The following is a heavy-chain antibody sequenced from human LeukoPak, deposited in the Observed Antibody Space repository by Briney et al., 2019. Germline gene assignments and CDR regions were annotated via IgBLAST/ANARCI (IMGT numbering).Heavy chain of an antibody. J-gene: IGHJ5*02. D-gene: IGHD2-2*01. CDR3: ARRNPLGCSSTSCFTGWFDP. Sequence: GESLKISCKGSGSRFTSYWIGWVRQLPGKGLEWMGIIYPGDSDTRYSPSFQGQVTISADKSISTAYLQWSSLKASDTAMYYCARRNPLGCSSTSCFTGWFDPWGQGTLVTVSS. CDR2: IYPGDSDT. V-gene: IGHV5-51*01. CDR1: GSRFTSYW.